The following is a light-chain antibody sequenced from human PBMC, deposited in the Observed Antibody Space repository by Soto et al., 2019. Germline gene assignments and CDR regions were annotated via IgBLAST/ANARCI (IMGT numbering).Light chain of an antibody. CDR1: QSVTTNY. V-gene: IGKV3-20*01. Sequence: EVVLTQSPGTLSLSPGERATLSCGASQSVTTNYLAWYQQKPGQAPRLLIYGASFRATGIPDRFRGSGSWTNFTLTISSLEPEDFAVYYCQQFGNSPYTFGQGTKLEIK. CDR2: GAS. J-gene: IGKJ2*01. CDR3: QQFGNSPYT.